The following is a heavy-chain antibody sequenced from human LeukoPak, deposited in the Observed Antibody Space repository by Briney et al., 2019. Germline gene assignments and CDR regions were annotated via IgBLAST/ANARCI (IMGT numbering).Heavy chain of an antibody. Sequence: SETLSLTCTVSGGSISSSSYYWGWIRQPPGKGLEWIGSIYYSGSTYYNPSLKSRVTISVDTSKNQFSLKLSSVTAADTAVYYCARQRIVVVPAAYDYWGQGTLATVSS. CDR1: GGSISSSSYY. J-gene: IGHJ4*02. D-gene: IGHD2-2*01. V-gene: IGHV4-39*01. CDR2: IYYSGST. CDR3: ARQRIVVVPAAYDY.